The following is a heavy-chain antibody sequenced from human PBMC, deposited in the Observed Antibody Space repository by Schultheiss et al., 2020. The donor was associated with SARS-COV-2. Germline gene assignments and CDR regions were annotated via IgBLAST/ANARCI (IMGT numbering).Heavy chain of an antibody. V-gene: IGHV3-15*01. D-gene: IGHD3-22*01. CDR1: GFTFSNAW. CDR3: TTAYYYDSSGYYLGYYYYGMDV. CDR2: IKSKTDGGTT. Sequence: GGSLRLSCAASGFTFSNAWMSWVRQAPGKGLEWVGRIKSKTDGGTTDYAAPVKGRFTISRDDSKNTLYLQMNSLKTEDTAVYYCTTAYYYDSSGYYLGYYYYGMDVWGQGTTVTVSS. J-gene: IGHJ6*02.